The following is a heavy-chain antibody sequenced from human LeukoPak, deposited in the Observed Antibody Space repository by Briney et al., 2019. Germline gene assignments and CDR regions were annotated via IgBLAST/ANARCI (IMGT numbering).Heavy chain of an antibody. D-gene: IGHD4-17*01. CDR2: ITSSSSTI. V-gene: IGHV3-48*04. Sequence: QSGGPLRLSCAASGFTFSSYTMNWVRQTPGKGLEWVAFITSSSSTIFYADSVKGRFTISRDDAKNSLYLQMHSLRVEDTAVYYCARERATVTTIDYWGQGTLVTVSS. CDR3: ARERATVTTIDY. CDR1: GFTFSSYT. J-gene: IGHJ4*02.